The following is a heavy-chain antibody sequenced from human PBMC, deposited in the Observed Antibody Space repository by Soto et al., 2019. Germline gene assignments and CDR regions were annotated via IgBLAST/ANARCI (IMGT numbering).Heavy chain of an antibody. Sequence: ASVKVSCKASGYTFTGYYMHWVRQAPGQGLEWMGWINPNSGGTNYAQKFQGWVTMTRDTSISTAYMELSRLRSDDTAVYYCARGAYDSSGYYDRSGGYSQHWGQGTLV. CDR2: INPNSGGT. D-gene: IGHD3-22*01. CDR3: ARGAYDSSGYYDRSGGYSQH. V-gene: IGHV1-2*04. J-gene: IGHJ1*01. CDR1: GYTFTGYY.